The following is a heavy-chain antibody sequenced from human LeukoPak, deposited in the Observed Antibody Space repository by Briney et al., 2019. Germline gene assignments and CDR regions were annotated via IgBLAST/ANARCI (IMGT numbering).Heavy chain of an antibody. J-gene: IGHJ3*02. Sequence: GSLRLSCAASGFSFSDYTMKWVRQAPGKGLEWVSSISSASTHIHYTDSVKGRFTISRDNAKNSMYLQMNSLRVEDTAVYYCARDPSARVRGFSSDPFDIWGQGTMVTVSS. CDR2: ISSASTHI. CDR1: GFSFSDYT. D-gene: IGHD3-10*01. CDR3: ARDPSARVRGFSSDPFDI. V-gene: IGHV3-21*01.